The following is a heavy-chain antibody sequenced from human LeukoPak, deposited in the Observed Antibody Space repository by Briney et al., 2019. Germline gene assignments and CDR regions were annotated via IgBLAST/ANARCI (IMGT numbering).Heavy chain of an antibody. CDR3: ARAGAVAATGRFDY. V-gene: IGHV4-34*01. J-gene: IGHJ4*02. CDR1: GGSFSGYY. CDR2: INHSGST. D-gene: IGHD6-25*01. Sequence: PSETLSLTCAVYGGSFSGYYWSWIRQPPGKGLEWIGEINHSGSTNYNPSLKSRVTTSVDTSKNQFSLKLSSVTAADTAVYYCARAGAVAATGRFDYWGQGTLVTVSS.